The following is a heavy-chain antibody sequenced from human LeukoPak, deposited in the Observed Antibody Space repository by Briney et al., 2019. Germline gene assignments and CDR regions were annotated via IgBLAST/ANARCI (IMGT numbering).Heavy chain of an antibody. CDR1: GFTFSSYA. J-gene: IGHJ4*02. CDR3: ARTPRYCSGTSCYAGYFDY. D-gene: IGHD2-2*01. V-gene: IGHV3-23*01. CDR2: ISGSGGST. Sequence: AGGSLRLSCAASGFTFSSYAMSWVRQAPGKGLEWVSAISGSGGSTYYADSVKGRFTISRDNSKNTLYLQMNSLRAEDTAVYYCARTPRYCSGTSCYAGYFDYWGQGTLVTVSS.